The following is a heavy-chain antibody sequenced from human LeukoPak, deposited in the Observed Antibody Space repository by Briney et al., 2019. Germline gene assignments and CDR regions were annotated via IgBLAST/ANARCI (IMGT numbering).Heavy chain of an antibody. CDR1: GFTFSSYA. CDR3: AKPKYDSSGYYYARAFDY. CDR2: ISGSGGST. J-gene: IGHJ4*02. D-gene: IGHD3-22*01. V-gene: IGHV3-23*01. Sequence: GASLRLSCAASGFTFSSYAMSWVRQAPGKGLEWVSAISGSGGSTYYADSVKGRFTISRDNSKNTLYLQMNSLRAEDTAVYYCAKPKYDSSGYYYARAFDYWGQGTLVTVSP.